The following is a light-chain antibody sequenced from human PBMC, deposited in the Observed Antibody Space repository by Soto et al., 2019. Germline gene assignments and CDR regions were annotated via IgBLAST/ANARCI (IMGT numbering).Light chain of an antibody. CDR1: SSDVGDYKY. V-gene: IGLV2-14*01. CDR3: SSYTNKNTWV. CDR2: EVT. Sequence: QSALTQPASVSASPGPSITISCTGTSSDVGDYKYVSWYQQHPGKAPQLMIYEVTSRPSGVSNRFSGSTSGNTASLTISGLQDEDEAAYYCSSYTNKNTWVFGGGTKLTVL. J-gene: IGLJ3*02.